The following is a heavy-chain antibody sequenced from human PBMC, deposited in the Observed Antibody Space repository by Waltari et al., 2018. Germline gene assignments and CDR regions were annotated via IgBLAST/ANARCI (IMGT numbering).Heavy chain of an antibody. CDR2: ISSSSSTI. CDR1: GFTFSSYS. Sequence: EVQLVESGGGLVQPGGSLRLSCAASGFTFSSYSMNWVRQAPGKGLEWVSYISSSSSTIYYADSVKGRFTISRDKAKNSLYLQMNSLRAEDTAVYYCARDVGDYYDFWSGGWGQGTLVTVSS. V-gene: IGHV3-48*01. J-gene: IGHJ4*02. D-gene: IGHD3-3*01. CDR3: ARDVGDYYDFWSGG.